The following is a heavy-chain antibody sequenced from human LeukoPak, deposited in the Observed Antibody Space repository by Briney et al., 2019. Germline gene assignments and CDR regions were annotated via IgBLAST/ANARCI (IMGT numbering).Heavy chain of an antibody. CDR1: GFIFSSYA. J-gene: IGHJ4*02. Sequence: SGGSLRLSCAASGFIFSSYAMSWVRQAPGKGLEWVSAISGSGGSTYYADSVKGRFTISRDNSKNTLYLQMNSLRAEDTAVYYCAKKRGSTYGDPFDYWGQGSLVTVSS. CDR3: AKKRGSTYGDPFDY. D-gene: IGHD5-18*01. V-gene: IGHV3-23*01. CDR2: ISGSGGST.